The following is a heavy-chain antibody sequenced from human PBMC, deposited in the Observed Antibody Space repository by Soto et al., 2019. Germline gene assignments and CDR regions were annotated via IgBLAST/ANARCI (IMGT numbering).Heavy chain of an antibody. V-gene: IGHV3-23*01. CDR3: AKDRGYSYGYDAFDM. D-gene: IGHD5-18*01. J-gene: IGHJ3*02. Sequence: EVQLLESGGGLVQPGGSLRLSCAASRFTFSSYTMSWVRQAPGMGLEWVSGISGSGGSTYYADFVKGRFTISSDNSKNTLYLQMNSLRAEDTTVYYCAKDRGYSYGYDAFDMWGQGTMVTVSS. CDR2: ISGSGGST. CDR1: RFTFSSYT.